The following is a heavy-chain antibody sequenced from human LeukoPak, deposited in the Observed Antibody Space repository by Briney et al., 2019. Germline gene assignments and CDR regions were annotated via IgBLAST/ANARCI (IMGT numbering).Heavy chain of an antibody. CDR3: ARVRRIQLLDAFDI. D-gene: IGHD5-18*01. Sequence: GRSLRLSCAASGFTLSSYAMHRVRQAPGKGLEWVAVISYDGSNKYYADSVKGRFTISRDNSKNTLYLQMNSLRAEDTAVYYCARVRRIQLLDAFDIWGQGTMVTVSS. CDR2: ISYDGSNK. J-gene: IGHJ3*02. V-gene: IGHV3-30*04. CDR1: GFTLSSYA.